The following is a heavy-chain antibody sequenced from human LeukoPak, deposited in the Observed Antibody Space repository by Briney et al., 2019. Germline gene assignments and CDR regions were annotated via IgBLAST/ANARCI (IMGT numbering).Heavy chain of an antibody. Sequence: LRLSCAASGFTFSSHWMHWIRQHPGKGLEWIGAIYYTGSTYYNPSLKSRATISLDTSKNHFSLKLTSVTAADTAVYYCARGTGGAAAADFDPWGQGTLVTVSS. CDR2: IYYTGST. V-gene: IGHV4-31*02. D-gene: IGHD6-13*01. J-gene: IGHJ5*02. CDR3: ARGTGGAAAADFDP. CDR1: GFTFSSHW.